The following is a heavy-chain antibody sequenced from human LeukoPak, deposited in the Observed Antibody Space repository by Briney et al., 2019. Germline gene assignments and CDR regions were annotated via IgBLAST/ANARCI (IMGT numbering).Heavy chain of an antibody. J-gene: IGHJ4*02. CDR2: IYYSGNT. Sequence: SQTLSLTXTVSGGSISRGDYYWSGIRQPPGKGLEWIGYIYYSGNTYYNPSLKSRLTLSVDTSKNQFSLKLTSVTAADTAVYYCAREGGTYSFDYWGQGTLVTASS. D-gene: IGHD1-26*01. V-gene: IGHV4-30-4*08. CDR1: GGSISRGDYY. CDR3: AREGGTYSFDY.